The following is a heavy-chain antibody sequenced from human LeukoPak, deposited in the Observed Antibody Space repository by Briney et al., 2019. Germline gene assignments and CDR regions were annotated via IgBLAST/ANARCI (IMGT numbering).Heavy chain of an antibody. Sequence: SETLSLTCTVSGGSISSSSYFWGWIRQPPGKGLEWIGTIYYSGSTCYNPSLKSRVTISVDTSKNQFSLNLISVTAADTAVYYCAKKGMASGSGSHAPDGGCDIWGQGTMVTVSS. J-gene: IGHJ3*02. CDR2: IYYSGST. CDR1: GGSISSSSYF. V-gene: IGHV4-39*01. D-gene: IGHD3-10*01. CDR3: AKKGMASGSGSHAPDGGCDI.